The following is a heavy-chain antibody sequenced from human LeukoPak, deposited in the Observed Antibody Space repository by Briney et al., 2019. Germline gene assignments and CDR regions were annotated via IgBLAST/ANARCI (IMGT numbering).Heavy chain of an antibody. CDR1: GFPFNAYW. CDR2: IQNDASTR. CDR3: ARELSQIVWGGLDY. J-gene: IGHJ4*02. D-gene: IGHD2-21*01. Sequence: GGSLRLSCAASGFPFNAYWMTWVRQAPGKGLEWVAVIQNDASTRNYVDSVKGRFTISRDNSENTVFLQMDSLRVEDTAVYYCARELSQIVWGGLDYGGQGTLVSVSS. V-gene: IGHV3-30*03.